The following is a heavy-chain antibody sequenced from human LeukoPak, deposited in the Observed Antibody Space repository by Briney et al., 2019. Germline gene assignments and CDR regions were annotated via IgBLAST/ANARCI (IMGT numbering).Heavy chain of an antibody. CDR1: GYTFTSYY. D-gene: IGHD6-13*01. V-gene: IGHV1-46*01. CDR2: INPSGGST. J-gene: IGHJ6*02. CDR3: ARDDAAAGRSSLYYYYGMDV. Sequence: GAPVKVSCKASGYTFTSYYMHWVRQAPGQGLEWMGIINPSGGSTSYAQKFQGRVTMTRDTSTSTVYMELSSLRSEDTAVYYCARDDAAAGRSSLYYYYGMDVWGQGTTVTVSS.